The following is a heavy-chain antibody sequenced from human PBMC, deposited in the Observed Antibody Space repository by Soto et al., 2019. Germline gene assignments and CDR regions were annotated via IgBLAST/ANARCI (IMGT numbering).Heavy chain of an antibody. CDR3: ARGHCGSGCNWFDP. D-gene: IGHD6-19*01. V-gene: IGHV1-8*01. Sequence: ASVKGSCKASGYTFTSYDINWVRQATGQGLEWMGWMNPNSGNTGYAQKFQGRVTMTRNTSISTAYMELSSLRSEDTAVYYCARGHCGSGCNWFDPWGQGTLVTGFS. CDR2: MNPNSGNT. CDR1: GYTFTSYD. J-gene: IGHJ5*02.